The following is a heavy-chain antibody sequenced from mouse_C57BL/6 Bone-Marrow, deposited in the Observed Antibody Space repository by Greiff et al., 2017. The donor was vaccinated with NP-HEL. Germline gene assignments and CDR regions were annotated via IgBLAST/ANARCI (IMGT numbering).Heavy chain of an antibody. Sequence: QVQLQQPGAELVKPGASVKMSCKASGYTFTSYWITWVKQRPGQGLEWIGDIYPGSGGTNYNEKFKSKATLTVDTSSSTAYMQLSSLTSEDSAIYYGARGYYYGSSPWLAYWGQGTLVTVSA. CDR3: ARGYYYGSSPWLAY. J-gene: IGHJ3*01. V-gene: IGHV1-55*01. CDR2: IYPGSGGT. D-gene: IGHD1-1*01. CDR1: GYTFTSYW.